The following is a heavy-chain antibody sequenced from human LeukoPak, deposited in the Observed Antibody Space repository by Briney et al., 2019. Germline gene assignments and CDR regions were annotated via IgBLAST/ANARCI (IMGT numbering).Heavy chain of an antibody. Sequence: GGSLRLSCAASGFTFSSYAMHWVRQAPGKGLEWVAVISYDGSNKYYADSVKGRFTISRDNFKNTLYLQMNSLRAEDTAVYYCEALFDYWGQGTLVTVSS. CDR3: EALFDY. CDR2: ISYDGSNK. J-gene: IGHJ4*02. CDR1: GFTFSSYA. V-gene: IGHV3-30*04.